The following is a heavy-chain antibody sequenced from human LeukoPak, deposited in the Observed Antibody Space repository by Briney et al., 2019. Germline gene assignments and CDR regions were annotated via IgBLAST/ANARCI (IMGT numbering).Heavy chain of an antibody. V-gene: IGHV3-23*01. J-gene: IGHJ3*01. Sequence: PGGSLRLSCAASGFTVSSYGMTWVRQAPGKGLEWVSAFSATDGSAQYAESVKGRFTISRDNSKSSLYLQMNSLRDEDTAVYYCAKARIAAAGTGAFDVWGQGTMVTASS. D-gene: IGHD6-13*01. CDR1: GFTVSSYG. CDR2: FSATDGSA. CDR3: AKARIAAAGTGAFDV.